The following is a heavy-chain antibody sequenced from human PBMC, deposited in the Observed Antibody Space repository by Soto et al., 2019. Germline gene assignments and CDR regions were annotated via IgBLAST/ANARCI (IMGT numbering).Heavy chain of an antibody. CDR3: ASHGGSYSFAY. D-gene: IGHD1-26*01. V-gene: IGHV4-59*08. J-gene: IGHJ4*02. Sequence: SDTLSLTCTVPRGSTRTYYWSCLPHLAGKGLEWIGYNCYSGSIDYNPSLKRRVTISVASSKNQFSWKLSSESAADTAVYYWASHGGSYSFAYWGQGTLV. CDR1: RGSTRTYY. CDR2: NCYSGSI.